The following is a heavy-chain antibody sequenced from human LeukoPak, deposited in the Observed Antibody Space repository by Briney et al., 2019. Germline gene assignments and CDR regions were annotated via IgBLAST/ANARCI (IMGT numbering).Heavy chain of an antibody. CDR3: ARSYYDSSGYSYFDY. D-gene: IGHD3-22*01. CDR1: GFTFSSYS. Sequence: GGSLRLSCAASGFTFSSYSMNWVRQAPGKGLEWVSYISSSSSTIYYADSVKGRFTISRDNAKNSLYLQMNSLRDEDTAVYYCARSYYDSSGYSYFDYWGQGTLVTVST. CDR2: ISSSSSTI. V-gene: IGHV3-48*02. J-gene: IGHJ4*02.